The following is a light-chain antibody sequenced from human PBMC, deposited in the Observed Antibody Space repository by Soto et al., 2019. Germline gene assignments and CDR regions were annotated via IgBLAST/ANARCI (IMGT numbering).Light chain of an antibody. CDR1: SSNIGAGYD. J-gene: IGLJ3*02. CDR2: GNS. V-gene: IGLV1-40*01. Sequence: QSVLTQPPSVSGAPGQRVTISCTGSSSNIGAGYDVHWYQQLPGTAPKLLIYGNSNRPSGVPDRFSGSKSGTSASLAITGLGAEEEVDYYCKSYASSRGGGEVCGGGTKLPVL. CDR3: KSYASSRGGGEV.